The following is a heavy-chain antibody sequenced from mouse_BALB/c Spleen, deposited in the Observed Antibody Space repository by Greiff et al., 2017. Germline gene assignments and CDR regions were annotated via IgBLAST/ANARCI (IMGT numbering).Heavy chain of an antibody. V-gene: IGHV1S29*02. CDR1: GYTFTDYN. Sequence: EVQLQQSGPELVKPGASVKISCKASGYTFTDYNMHWVKQSHGKSLEWIGYIYPYNGGTGYNQKFKSKATLTVDNSSSTAYMELRSLTSEDSAVYYCARGTGTRGFDYWGQGTTLTVSS. D-gene: IGHD4-1*01. CDR3: ARGTGTRGFDY. CDR2: IYPYNGGT. J-gene: IGHJ2*01.